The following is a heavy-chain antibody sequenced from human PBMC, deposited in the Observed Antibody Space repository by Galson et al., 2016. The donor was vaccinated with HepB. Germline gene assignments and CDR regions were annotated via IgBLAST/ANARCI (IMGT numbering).Heavy chain of an antibody. CDR1: SGSISSNY. J-gene: IGHJ4*02. V-gene: IGHV4-4*07. Sequence: SETLSLTCNVSSGSISSNYWSWIRRPAGKGLEWIGRLRSSEEPIYNPSLMNRVTISVDTFRKQVSLSLSSVTAADTAVYYCARGFHLSMGIPIDIWGQGTLVIVSS. CDR2: LRSSEEP. D-gene: IGHD2-8*01. CDR3: ARGFHLSMGIPIDI.